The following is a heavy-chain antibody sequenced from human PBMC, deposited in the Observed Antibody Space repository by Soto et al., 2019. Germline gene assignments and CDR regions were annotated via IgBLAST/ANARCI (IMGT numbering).Heavy chain of an antibody. Sequence: EVQLVESGGGLVQPGGSLRLSCTASGFIVSDTYVNWVRQAPGKGLGWVSVISNRGDTNYADSVRGRFSLSRDISDNTLHLQMNNLRVEDTAVYYCAREPRYCRGGSCSITGDAYDIWGQGTMVTVSS. V-gene: IGHV3-66*01. CDR1: GFIVSDTY. D-gene: IGHD2-15*01. J-gene: IGHJ3*02. CDR3: AREPRYCRGGSCSITGDAYDI. CDR2: ISNRGDT.